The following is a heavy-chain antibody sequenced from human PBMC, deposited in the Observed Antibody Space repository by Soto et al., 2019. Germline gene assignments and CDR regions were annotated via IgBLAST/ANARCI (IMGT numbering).Heavy chain of an antibody. CDR3: ARRDYYGSLDY. CDR2: IYWDDDK. J-gene: IGHJ4*01. V-gene: IGHV2-5*02. Sequence: QITLKESGPPLVKPTQTLTLTCAFSGFSLTTTGVNVAWIRQPPGKALEWLALIYWDDDKRYRPSLRSRLTITKDTSKNQVVITMTNMDPVDTGTYYCARRDYYGSLDYWGHGTLVTVSS. CDR1: GFSLTTTGVN. D-gene: IGHD3-10*01.